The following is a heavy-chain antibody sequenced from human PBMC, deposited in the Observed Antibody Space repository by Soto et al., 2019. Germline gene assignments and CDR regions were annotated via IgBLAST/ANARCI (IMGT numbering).Heavy chain of an antibody. CDR1: GFIFSNYG. CDR2: IWFDGTNK. Sequence: GGSLRLSCAASGFIFSNYGMHWVRQAPGKGLEWVALIWFDGTNKYYSDSVKGRFTISRDNSKNTLWLQMNSLRAEDTAVYYCARGEDYDSVWGTYFVDYWGQGALVTVS. D-gene: IGHD3-16*01. CDR3: ARGEDYDSVWGTYFVDY. J-gene: IGHJ4*02. V-gene: IGHV3-33*01.